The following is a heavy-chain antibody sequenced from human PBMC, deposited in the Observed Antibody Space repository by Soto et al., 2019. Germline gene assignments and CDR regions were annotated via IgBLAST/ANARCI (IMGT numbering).Heavy chain of an antibody. D-gene: IGHD3-9*01. V-gene: IGHV1-46*01. Sequence: ASVKVSCKASGYTFTSYYMHWVRQAPGQGLEWMGIINPSGGSTSYAQKYQGRLTMTRDTALSVDHMEMSRLRNEDTAVYFFSRVGLSVRNFDWPEYYFGYWGQGTLVTVSS. J-gene: IGHJ4*02. CDR2: INPSGGST. CDR3: SRVGLSVRNFDWPEYYFGY. CDR1: GYTFTSYY.